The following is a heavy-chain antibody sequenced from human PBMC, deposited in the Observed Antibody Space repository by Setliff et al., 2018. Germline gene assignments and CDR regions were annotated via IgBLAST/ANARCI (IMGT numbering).Heavy chain of an antibody. V-gene: IGHV4-39*01. Sequence: PSETLSLTCSVSGGPFTNTNNYWGWIRQPPGKGLEWIGGIYNSGYTHYKPSLKSRATISVDTSKSQFSLNLSNVTAADTAVYYCASNPFNSGPPYYFDYWGQGTLVTVSS. D-gene: IGHD6-19*01. CDR2: IYNSGYT. CDR3: ASNPFNSGPPYYFDY. J-gene: IGHJ4*02. CDR1: GGPFTNTNNY.